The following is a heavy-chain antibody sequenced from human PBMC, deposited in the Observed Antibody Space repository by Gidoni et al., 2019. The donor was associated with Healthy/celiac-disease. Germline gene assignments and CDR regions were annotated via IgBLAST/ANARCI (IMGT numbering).Heavy chain of an antibody. D-gene: IGHD3-22*01. V-gene: IGHV4-4*02. CDR1: GGSISRSNW. Sequence: QVQLQESGPGLVKPSGTLSLTCAVSGGSISRSNWWSWVRQPPGKGLEWIGAIYHSGSTNYNPSLKSRVTISVDKSKKQFSLKLSSVTAADTAVYYWASYYDSSGYYFRYAFDIWGQGTMVTVSS. CDR2: IYHSGST. CDR3: ASYYDSSGYYFRYAFDI. J-gene: IGHJ3*02.